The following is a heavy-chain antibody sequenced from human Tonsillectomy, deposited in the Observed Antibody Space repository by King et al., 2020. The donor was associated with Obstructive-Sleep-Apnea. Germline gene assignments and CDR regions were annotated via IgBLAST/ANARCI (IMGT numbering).Heavy chain of an antibody. CDR2: ISYDGSTK. J-gene: IGHJ4*02. Sequence: VQLVESGGGVVQPGRSLRLSCAVSGFTFNTHAMDWVRQAPGKGLEWVAVISYDGSTKHYADSVKGRFTISRDNSKNRLYLQMNSLRAEDTAVYYCARVIGPLGGYGYDGDYWGQGTLVTVSS. CDR1: GFTFNTHA. CDR3: ARVIGPLGGYGYDGDY. D-gene: IGHD5-18*01. V-gene: IGHV3-30*04.